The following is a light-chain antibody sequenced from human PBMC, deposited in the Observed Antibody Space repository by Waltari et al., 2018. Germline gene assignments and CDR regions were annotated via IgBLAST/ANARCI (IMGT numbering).Light chain of an antibody. V-gene: IGKV2-30*01. CDR1: QSLVSRDGNTS. CDR2: TVS. Sequence: DAVMTQSPLSLPVTLGQPASIPCLSSQSLVSRDGNTSLDWFQQRSGQFPRRLICTVSNRDSGVPDRFSGSGSGTDFTLKISRVEAEDVGVYYCMQATYWPGTFGQGTKVEIK. J-gene: IGKJ1*01. CDR3: MQATYWPGT.